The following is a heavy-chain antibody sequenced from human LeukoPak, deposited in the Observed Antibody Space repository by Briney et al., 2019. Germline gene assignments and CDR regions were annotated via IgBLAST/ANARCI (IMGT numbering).Heavy chain of an antibody. V-gene: IGHV3-21*01. Sequence: PGGSLRLSCAASGFTFNSYSMNWVRQAPGKGLEWVSSISSSSSYIYYADSVKGRFTISRDNAKNSLCLQMNSLRAEDTAVYYCARDSAAAGTWWFDPRGQGTLVTVSS. CDR3: ARDSAAAGTWWFDP. CDR2: ISSSSSYI. CDR1: GFTFNSYS. D-gene: IGHD6-13*01. J-gene: IGHJ5*02.